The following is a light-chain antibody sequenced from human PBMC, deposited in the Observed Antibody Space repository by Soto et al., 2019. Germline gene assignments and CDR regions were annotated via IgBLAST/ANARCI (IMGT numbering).Light chain of an antibody. V-gene: IGLV2-14*01. J-gene: IGLJ1*01. Sequence: QSALTQPASVSGSPGQSITISCTGTSSDVGAYNLVSWYQHLPDKAPKLIISEVTNRPSGVSDRFSGSKSGNTASLTISGLQAEDEADYSCASLTTTTLVFVSGTKVTVL. CDR2: EVT. CDR3: ASLTTTTLV. CDR1: SSDVGAYNL.